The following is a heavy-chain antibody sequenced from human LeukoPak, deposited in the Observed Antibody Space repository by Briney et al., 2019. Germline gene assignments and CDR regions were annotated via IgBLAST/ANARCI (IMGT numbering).Heavy chain of an antibody. J-gene: IGHJ5*02. V-gene: IGHV4-59*01. Sequence: SETLSLTCTVSGDSISSYYWSWIRQPPGKGLEWIGYIYYSGSTNYNPSLKSRVTISVDTSKNQFSLKLSSVTAADTAVYYCARDQGSGWQNWFDPWGQGTLVTVSS. CDR1: GDSISSYY. D-gene: IGHD6-19*01. CDR2: IYYSGST. CDR3: ARDQGSGWQNWFDP.